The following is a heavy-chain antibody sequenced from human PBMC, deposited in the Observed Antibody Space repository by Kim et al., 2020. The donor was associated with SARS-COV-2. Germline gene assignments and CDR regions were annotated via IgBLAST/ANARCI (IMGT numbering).Heavy chain of an antibody. J-gene: IGHJ4*02. CDR1: GGSFSGYY. Sequence: SETLSLTCTVYGGSFSGYYWSWIRQPPGKGLEWIGEINHRGGTNYIPSLKSRVTISVDTPKKRFSLKLTSVTAADTAVYYCARNPGGTSGGDYWGQGSLVTVSS. CDR3: ARNPGGTSGGDY. D-gene: IGHD3-16*01. CDR2: INHRGGT. V-gene: IGHV4-34*01.